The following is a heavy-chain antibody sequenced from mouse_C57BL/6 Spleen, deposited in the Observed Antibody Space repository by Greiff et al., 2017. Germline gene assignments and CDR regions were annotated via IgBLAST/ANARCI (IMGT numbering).Heavy chain of an antibody. J-gene: IGHJ4*01. CDR1: GYTFTSYW. Sequence: QVQLQQLGAELVRPGSSVKLSCKASGYTFTSYWMDWVKQRPGQGLEWIGNIYPSDSETHYNQKFKDKATLTVDKSSSTAYMQLSSLTSEDSAVYYCARDGYYEAMDYWGQGTSVTVSS. V-gene: IGHV1-61*01. CDR2: IYPSDSET. D-gene: IGHD2-3*01. CDR3: ARDGYYEAMDY.